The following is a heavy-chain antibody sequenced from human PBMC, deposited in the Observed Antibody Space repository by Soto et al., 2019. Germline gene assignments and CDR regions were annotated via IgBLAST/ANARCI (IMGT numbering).Heavy chain of an antibody. CDR3: AIDRRGTNAYRLNGF. CDR1: GGAFSSFA. D-gene: IGHD2-8*01. Sequence: QVQLVQSGAEVKRPGSSVKVSCKASGGAFSSFAITWVRQAPGQGLEWMGGLVPMHGTTSYAQKFQGRVTLTADVSRLTAYMELSSLRSEDTATYYCAIDRRGTNAYRLNGFWGQGTPVTVSS. CDR2: LVPMHGTT. J-gene: IGHJ4*02. V-gene: IGHV1-69*01.